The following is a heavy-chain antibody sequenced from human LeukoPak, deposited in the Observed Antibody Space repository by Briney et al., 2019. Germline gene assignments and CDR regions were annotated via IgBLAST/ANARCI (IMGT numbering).Heavy chain of an antibody. V-gene: IGHV3-23*01. CDR1: EFTFSSHA. CDR3: AKGEYSSGGVPDY. J-gene: IGHJ4*02. Sequence: AGGSLRLSCVASEFTFSSHAMNWVRQAPGKGLEWVSSISGGGESTYYADSVKGRFAVSRDNSENTLYLQINSLRGEDTAVYYCAKGEYSSGGVPDYWGQGTLVTVSS. CDR2: ISGGGEST. D-gene: IGHD6-19*01.